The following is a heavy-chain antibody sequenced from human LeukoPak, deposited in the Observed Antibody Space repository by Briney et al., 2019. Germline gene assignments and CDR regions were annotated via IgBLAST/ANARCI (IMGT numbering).Heavy chain of an antibody. D-gene: IGHD6-19*01. CDR2: ITGSGDST. Sequence: GGTLRLSCAASGFTFSSYGLSWVRQAPGKGLEWVSGITGSGDSTFYADSVKGRFTISRDNSKNTLYLQMNSLRTEDTALYYCAKDQWLVLNYWGQGTLVTVSS. CDR3: AKDQWLVLNY. CDR1: GFTFSSYG. V-gene: IGHV3-23*01. J-gene: IGHJ4*02.